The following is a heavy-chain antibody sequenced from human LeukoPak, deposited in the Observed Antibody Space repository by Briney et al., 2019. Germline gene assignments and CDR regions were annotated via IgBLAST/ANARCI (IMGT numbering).Heavy chain of an antibody. CDR1: GYTFTSYA. D-gene: IGHD2-2*01. J-gene: IGHJ3*02. V-gene: IGHV1-3*01. CDR2: INAGNGNT. Sequence: ASVTVSCKASGYTFTSYAMHWVRQAPGQRLEWMGWINAGNGNTKYSQKFQGRVTITRDTSASTAYMELSSLRSEDTAVYYCARVQFSATFVPAAMDRGAFDIWGQGTMVTVSS. CDR3: ARVQFSATFVPAAMDRGAFDI.